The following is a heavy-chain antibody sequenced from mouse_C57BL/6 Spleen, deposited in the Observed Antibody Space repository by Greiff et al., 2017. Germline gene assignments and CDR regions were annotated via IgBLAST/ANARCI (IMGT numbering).Heavy chain of an antibody. CDR3: ARDRSYYFDY. J-gene: IGHJ2*01. CDR2: ISDGGSYT. V-gene: IGHV5-4*01. CDR1: GFTFSSYA. Sequence: EVQLQESGGGLVKPGGSLKLSCAASGFTFSSYAMSWVRQTPEKRLEWVATISDGGSYTYYPDNVKGRFPISRDNAKNNLYLQMSHLKSEDTAMYYCARDRSYYFDYWGQGTTLTVSS.